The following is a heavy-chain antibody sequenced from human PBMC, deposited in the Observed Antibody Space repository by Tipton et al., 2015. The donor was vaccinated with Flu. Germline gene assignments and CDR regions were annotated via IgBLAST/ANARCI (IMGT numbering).Heavy chain of an antibody. D-gene: IGHD1-26*01. CDR2: IIQSGNA. CDR3: ARALNSGREYTFDI. V-gene: IGHV4-38-2*02. Sequence: GLVKPSETLSLTCTVSGYFISSGYYWGWIRRSPGTGLQWIATIIQSGNAYYNPSLRSRVTISVDTTKNLFSLNLSSVTATDTAVYYCARALNSGREYTFDIRGRGTVVTVSS. CDR1: GYFISSGYY. J-gene: IGHJ3*02.